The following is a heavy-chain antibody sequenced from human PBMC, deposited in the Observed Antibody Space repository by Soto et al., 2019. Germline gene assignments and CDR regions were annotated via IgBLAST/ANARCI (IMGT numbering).Heavy chain of an antibody. V-gene: IGHV3-30-3*01. J-gene: IGHJ4*02. CDR2: ISYDGSNK. CDR1: GFTFSRYA. Sequence: GGSLRLSCAASGFTFSRYAMHWVRQAPGKGLEWVAVISYDGSNKYYADSVKGRFTISRDNSKNTLYLQMNSLRAEDTAVYYCARNLRPYYDILTGYYRTHDYWGQGTLVTVSS. CDR3: ARNLRPYYDILTGYYRTHDY. D-gene: IGHD3-9*01.